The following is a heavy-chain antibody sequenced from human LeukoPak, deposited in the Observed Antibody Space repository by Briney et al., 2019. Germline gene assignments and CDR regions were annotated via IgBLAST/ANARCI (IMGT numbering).Heavy chain of an antibody. CDR2: IYHSGST. D-gene: IGHD4-17*01. J-gene: IGHJ4*02. Sequence: SQTLSLTCTVSGGSISSGGYYWSWIRQPPGKGLEWIGYIYHSGSTYYDPSLKSRVTISVDRSKNQFSLKLSSVTAADTAVYYCARDQNYGDYGGSSFDYWGQGALVTVSS. V-gene: IGHV4-30-2*01. CDR3: ARDQNYGDYGGSSFDY. CDR1: GGSISSGGYY.